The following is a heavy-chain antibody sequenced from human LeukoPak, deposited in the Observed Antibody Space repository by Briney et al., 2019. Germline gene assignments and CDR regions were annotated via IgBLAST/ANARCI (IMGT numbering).Heavy chain of an antibody. CDR3: AKVGDFWSGYYYDY. Sequence: GGSLRLSCAASGFTFSSYSMNWVRQAPGKGLEWVAFIRYDGSNKYYADSVKGRFTISRDNSKNTLYLQMNGLRAEDTAVYYCAKVGDFWSGYYYDYWGQGTLVTVSS. D-gene: IGHD3-3*01. CDR2: IRYDGSNK. CDR1: GFTFSSYS. J-gene: IGHJ4*02. V-gene: IGHV3-30*02.